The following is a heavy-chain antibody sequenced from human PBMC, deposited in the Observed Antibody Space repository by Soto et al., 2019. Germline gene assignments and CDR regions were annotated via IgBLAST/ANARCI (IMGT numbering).Heavy chain of an antibody. Sequence: ASVKVSCKASGYTFTGYYMHWVRQAPGQGLEWLGWINPNSGGTNYAQKFQGWVTMTRDTSISTAYMELSRLRSDDTAVYYCARNGRYFDWLRSHYYYGMDFWGQGTTVTVSS. CDR2: INPNSGGT. CDR3: ARNGRYFDWLRSHYYYGMDF. CDR1: GYTFTGYY. J-gene: IGHJ6*02. V-gene: IGHV1-2*04. D-gene: IGHD3-9*01.